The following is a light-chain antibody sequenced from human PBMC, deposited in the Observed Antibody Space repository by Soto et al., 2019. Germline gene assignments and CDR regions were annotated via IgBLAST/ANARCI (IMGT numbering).Light chain of an antibody. CDR2: GAS. Sequence: DIVLTQSPDTLSLSPGERATLSCRASETVRNNFLAWYQQKPGQAPRLLIYGASSRAIGIPDRFSGSGSGADFTLTISRLEPEDFAVYFCQQYVDSPHTFGQGTKVEIK. V-gene: IGKV3-20*01. CDR3: QQYVDSPHT. J-gene: IGKJ1*01. CDR1: ETVRNNF.